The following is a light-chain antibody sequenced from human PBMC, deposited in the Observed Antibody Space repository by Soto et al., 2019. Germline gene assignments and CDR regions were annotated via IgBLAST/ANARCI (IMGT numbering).Light chain of an antibody. J-gene: IGLJ3*02. V-gene: IGLV2-14*03. CDR2: DVT. CDR3: ISYTSRSTWL. CDR1: ASDVGGYTY. Sequence: QPVLTQPASVSGSPGQSISISCTGTASDVGGYTYVSWYKQHPGKAPKLIIFDVTDRPSGVSDRFSGSKSGNTASLTISGLQADDEAYYYCISYTSRSTWLFGGGTQLTVL.